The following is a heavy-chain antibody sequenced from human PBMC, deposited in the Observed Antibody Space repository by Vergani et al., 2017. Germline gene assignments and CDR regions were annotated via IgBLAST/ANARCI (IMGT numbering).Heavy chain of an antibody. V-gene: IGHV3-23*01. D-gene: IGHD2-2*01. CDR2: ISGSGGST. Sequence: EVQLLESGGGLVQPGGSLRLSCAASGFTFSSYAMSWVRQAPGKGLEWVSAISGSGGSTYYADSVKGRFTISRDNSKNSLYLQMNSLRAEDTAVYYCAREFSIVVVPAARTGYFDLWGRGTLVTVSS. CDR3: AREFSIVVVPAARTGYFDL. CDR1: GFTFSSYA. J-gene: IGHJ2*01.